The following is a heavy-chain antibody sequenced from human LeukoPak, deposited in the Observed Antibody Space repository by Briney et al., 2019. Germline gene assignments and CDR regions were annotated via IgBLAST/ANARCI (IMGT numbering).Heavy chain of an antibody. D-gene: IGHD6-13*01. V-gene: IGHV3-23*01. CDR3: AKGGSSSWFGY. CDR1: GFTFSSYE. CDR2: ISGSGGST. J-gene: IGHJ4*02. Sequence: GGSLRLSCAASGFTFSSYEMNWVRQAPGKGLEWVSAISGSGGSTYYADSVKGRFTISRDNSKNTLYLQMNSLRAEDTAVYYCAKGGSSSWFGYWGQGTLVTVSS.